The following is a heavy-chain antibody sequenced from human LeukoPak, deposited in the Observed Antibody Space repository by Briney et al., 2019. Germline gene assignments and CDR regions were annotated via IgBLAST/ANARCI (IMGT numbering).Heavy chain of an antibody. V-gene: IGHV4-61*02. D-gene: IGHD4/OR15-4a*01. CDR1: GGSISSGNYY. J-gene: IGHJ4*02. CDR2: IYTSGST. Sequence: SETLSLTCTVHGGSISSGNYYWSWIRQPPGTGLEWIGRIYTSGSTSYNPTLKSRVAISADTSKNQLSLKLTSVTAADTAVYYCARESDLSNYDRTDYWGQGTLVTVSS. CDR3: ARESDLSNYDRTDY.